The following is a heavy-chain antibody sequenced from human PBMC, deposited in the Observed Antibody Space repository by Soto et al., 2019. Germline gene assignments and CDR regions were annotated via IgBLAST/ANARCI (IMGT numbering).Heavy chain of an antibody. CDR1: GFSLSTSGVG. CDR3: AHRRRAYDYVWGSYRPNDAFDI. Sequence: QITLKESGPTLVKPTQTLTLTCTFSGFSLSTSGVGVGWIRQPPGKALEWLALIYWDDDKRYSPSLKTRLTITTDTSKNQVVLTMTNMDPVDTATYYCAHRRRAYDYVWGSYRPNDAFDIWGQGTMVTVSS. V-gene: IGHV2-5*02. D-gene: IGHD3-16*02. CDR2: IYWDDDK. J-gene: IGHJ3*02.